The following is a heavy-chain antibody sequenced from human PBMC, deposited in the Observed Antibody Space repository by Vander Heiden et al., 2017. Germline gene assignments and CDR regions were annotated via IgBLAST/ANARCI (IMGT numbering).Heavy chain of an antibody. D-gene: IGHD5-12*01. CDR1: GYTFTGYY. CDR2: INPNSGGT. J-gene: IGHJ5*02. V-gene: IGHV1-2*02. Sequence: QVQLVQSGAEVKKPGASVKVSCKASGYTFTGYYMHWVRQAPGQGLEWMGWINPNSGGTNYAQKFQGRVTMTRDTSISTAYMELSRLRSDDTAVYYCARDWWAGVVATTLANWFDPWGQGPLVTVAS. CDR3: ARDWWAGVVATTLANWFDP.